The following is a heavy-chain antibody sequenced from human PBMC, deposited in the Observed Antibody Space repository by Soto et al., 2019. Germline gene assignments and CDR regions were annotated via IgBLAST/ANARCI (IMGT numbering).Heavy chain of an antibody. D-gene: IGHD1-26*01. CDR1: GGSISSNTYY. J-gene: IGHJ4*02. Sequence: QLQLQESGPGLVKPSETLSLTCTVSGGSISSNTYYWGWIRQPPGKGLEWIGSIYYSGSTYYNPSLKSRVTISVDTSKKQVSLKLTSVTAADTAVYYCARVGRQFDYWGQGTLVTVSS. V-gene: IGHV4-39*01. CDR2: IYYSGST. CDR3: ARVGRQFDY.